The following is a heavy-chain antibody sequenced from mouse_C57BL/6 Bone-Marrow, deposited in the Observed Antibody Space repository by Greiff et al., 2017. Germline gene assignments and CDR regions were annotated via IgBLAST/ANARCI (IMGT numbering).Heavy chain of an antibody. CDR1: GYTFTDYY. CDR3: ARKGGLLPLDY. CDR2: IYPGSGNT. J-gene: IGHJ2*01. D-gene: IGHD2-3*01. Sequence: VQLVESGAELVRPGASVKLSCKASGYTFTDYYINWVKQRPGQGLEWIARIYPGSGNTYYNEKFKGKATLTAEKSSSTAYMQLSSLTSDDSSVYLCARKGGLLPLDYWGQGTTLTVSS. V-gene: IGHV1-76*01.